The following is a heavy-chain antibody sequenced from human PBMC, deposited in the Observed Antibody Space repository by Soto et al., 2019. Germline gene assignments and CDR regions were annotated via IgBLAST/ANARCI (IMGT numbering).Heavy chain of an antibody. D-gene: IGHD2-15*01. J-gene: IGHJ3*02. CDR3: ARDCSGGSCSHAFDI. CDR2: IYYSGST. Sequence: PSWRLALSCTVSGETICSYDGSWIRKTPGKGLEWIGYIYYSGSTNYNPSLKSRVTISVDTSKNQFSLKLSSVTAADTAVYYCARDCSGGSCSHAFDIWGQGTMVTVS. V-gene: IGHV4-59*01. CDR1: GETICSYD.